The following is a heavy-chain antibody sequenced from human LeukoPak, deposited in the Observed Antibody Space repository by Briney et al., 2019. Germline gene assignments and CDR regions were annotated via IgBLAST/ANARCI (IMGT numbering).Heavy chain of an antibody. J-gene: IGHJ4*02. CDR3: AKAGRITIFGVVITPYYFDY. CDR1: GFTFSSYA. CDR2: ISGSGGST. D-gene: IGHD3-3*01. Sequence: PGTSLRLSCAASGFTFSSYAMSWARQAPGKGLEWVSAISGSGGSTYYADSVKGRFTVSRDNSKNTLYLQMNSLRAEDTAVYYCAKAGRITIFGVVITPYYFDYWGQGTLVTVSS. V-gene: IGHV3-23*01.